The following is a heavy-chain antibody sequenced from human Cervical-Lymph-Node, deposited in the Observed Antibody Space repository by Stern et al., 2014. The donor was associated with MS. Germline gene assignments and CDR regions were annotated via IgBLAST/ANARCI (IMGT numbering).Heavy chain of an antibody. J-gene: IGHJ4*02. Sequence: QVTLRESGPALVKPTQTLTLTCTFSAFSLTTSGMSVSWIRQPPGQDLEWLALIAWDDAKYYSTSLQTRLSISKDTSKNQVVLTMTNMYPVDTATYYCARSLVGPTSYFDYWGPGTLVTVSS. CDR3: ARSLVGPTSYFDY. D-gene: IGHD1-26*01. CDR1: AFSLTTSGMS. CDR2: IAWDDAK. V-gene: IGHV2-70*01.